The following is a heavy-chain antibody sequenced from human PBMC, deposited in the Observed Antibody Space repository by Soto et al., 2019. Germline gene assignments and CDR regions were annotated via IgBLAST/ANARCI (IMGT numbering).Heavy chain of an antibody. V-gene: IGHV4-34*01. CDR3: ARGLPGYCSSSSCRVSYNWFHP. CDR1: GGSFSGYY. CDR2: INHSGST. D-gene: IGHD2-2*01. J-gene: IGHJ5*02. Sequence: SETLSLTCAVYGGSFSGYYWSWIRQPPGKGLEWIGEINHSGSTNYNPSLKSRVTISVDTSKNQFSLKLSSVTAADTAVYYCARGLPGYCSSSSCRVSYNWFHPRGKAPLVTVS.